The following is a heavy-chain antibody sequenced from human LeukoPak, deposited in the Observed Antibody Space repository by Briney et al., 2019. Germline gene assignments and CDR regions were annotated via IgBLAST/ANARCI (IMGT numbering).Heavy chain of an antibody. CDR3: ARDRQNKGFWSGGDY. J-gene: IGHJ4*02. CDR2: ISGSGGST. CDR1: GFTFSSYA. Sequence: LSGGSLRLSCAASGFTFSSYAMSWVRQAPGKGLEWVSAISGSGGSTYYADSVKGRFTISRDNSKNTLYLQVNSLRAEDTAVYYCARDRQNKGFWSGGDYWGQGTLVTVSS. V-gene: IGHV3-23*01. D-gene: IGHD3-3*01.